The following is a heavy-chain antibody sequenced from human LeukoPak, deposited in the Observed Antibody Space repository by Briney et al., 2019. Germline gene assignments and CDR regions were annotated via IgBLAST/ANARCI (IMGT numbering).Heavy chain of an antibody. J-gene: IGHJ6*02. CDR3: ARVEYSSSSGITYYYYDMDV. CDR2: ISGSGGST. CDR1: GFTFSSHA. D-gene: IGHD6-6*01. V-gene: IGHV3-23*01. Sequence: GGSLRLSCAASGFTFSSHAMSWVRQAPGRGLEWVSGISGSGGSTYYADSVKGRFTISRDNSKNTLYLQMNSLRVEDTAVYYCARVEYSSSSGITYYYYDMDVWGQGTTVTVSS.